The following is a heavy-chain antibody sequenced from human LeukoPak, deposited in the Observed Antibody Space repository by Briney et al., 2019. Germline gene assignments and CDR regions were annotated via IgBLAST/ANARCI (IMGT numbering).Heavy chain of an antibody. V-gene: IGHV1-18*01. Sequence: GASVKVSCKASGYTFTSYGISWVRQAPGQGLEWMGWISACNGNTNYAQKLQGRVTMTTDTSTSTAYMELRSLRSDDTAVYYCARLPDSSGWYGIDYWGQGTLVTVSS. CDR1: GYTFTSYG. CDR2: ISACNGNT. D-gene: IGHD6-19*01. CDR3: ARLPDSSGWYGIDY. J-gene: IGHJ4*02.